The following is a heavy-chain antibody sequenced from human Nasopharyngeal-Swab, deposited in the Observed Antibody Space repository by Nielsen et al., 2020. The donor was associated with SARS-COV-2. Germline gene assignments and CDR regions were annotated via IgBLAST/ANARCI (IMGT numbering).Heavy chain of an antibody. CDR3: ARDTAAAYDY. D-gene: IGHD6-13*01. CDR1: GFTFTSYA. V-gene: IGHV3-30*04. CDR2: ISYDGSHK. Sequence: GGSLRLSCAASGFTFTSYAMHWVRQAPGKGLEWVAVISYDGSHKYYADSVKGRFTISRDNSKNSLYLQMNSLRSEDTAVYYCARDTAAAYDYWGQGTLVTVSS. J-gene: IGHJ4*02.